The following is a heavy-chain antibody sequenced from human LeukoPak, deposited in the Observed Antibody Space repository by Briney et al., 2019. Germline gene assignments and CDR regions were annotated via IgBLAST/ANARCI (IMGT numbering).Heavy chain of an antibody. CDR1: GGSISSGGYY. CDR2: IYYSGST. D-gene: IGHD1-26*01. CDR3: ARGQVGATPPAY. V-gene: IGHV4-31*03. J-gene: IGHJ4*02. Sequence: PSQTLSLTCTVSGGSISSGGYYWSWIRQHPGKGLEWIGYIYYSGSTYYNPSLKNRVTISVDTSKNQFSLKLSSVTAADTAVYYCARGQVGATPPAYWGQGTLVTVSS.